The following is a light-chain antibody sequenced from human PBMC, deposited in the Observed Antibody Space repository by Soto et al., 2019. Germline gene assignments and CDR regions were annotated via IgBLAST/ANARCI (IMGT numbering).Light chain of an antibody. V-gene: IGKV2-28*01. CDR1: QSLLHSNEHNY. CDR2: LGS. Sequence: DIVLTQSPLSLPVTPGEPASISCRSSQSLLHSNEHNYLDWYLQKPGQSPQLPVYLGSYRASGVPDRFSGSGSGTDLTLKISRVKAEDVGVYSSMQSLQARRTFGQGTKVDI. CDR3: MQSLQARRT. J-gene: IGKJ2*02.